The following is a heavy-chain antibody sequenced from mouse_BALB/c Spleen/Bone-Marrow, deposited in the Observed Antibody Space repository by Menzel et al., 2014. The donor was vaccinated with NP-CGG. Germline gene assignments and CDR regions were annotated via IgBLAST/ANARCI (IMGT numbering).Heavy chain of an antibody. D-gene: IGHD2-3*01. CDR1: GYAFTDYL. CDR2: INPGSGST. J-gene: IGHJ2*01. V-gene: IGHV1-54*01. Sequence: VQLQQSGAELVRPGTSVKVSCKASGYAFTDYLMEWLKQRPGQGLEWVGVINPGSGSTNYNEKFKDKATLTADKPSSTAYMQLSSLTSDDSAVYLCARYDGYFDYWGQGTILTVSS. CDR3: ARYDGYFDY.